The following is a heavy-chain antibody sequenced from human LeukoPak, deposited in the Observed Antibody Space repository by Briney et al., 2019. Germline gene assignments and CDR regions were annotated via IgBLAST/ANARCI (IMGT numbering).Heavy chain of an antibody. CDR3: ARLVGLSTTASY. J-gene: IGHJ4*02. D-gene: IGHD5/OR15-5a*01. CDR2: INPTGGGT. Sequence: ASVKVSCKASGYTFISYYLHWVRQAPGQGLEWMGWINPTGGGTNYAQKFQNRVTMTRDTSINTAYMELSRLRSDDTAVYYCARLVGLSTTASYWGQGTLVIVSS. CDR1: GYTFISYY. V-gene: IGHV1-2*02.